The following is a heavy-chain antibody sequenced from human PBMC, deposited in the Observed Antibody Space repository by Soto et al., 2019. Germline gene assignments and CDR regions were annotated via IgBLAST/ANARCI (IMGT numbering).Heavy chain of an antibody. CDR2: IIPISGAA. CDR1: GYSFTNND. J-gene: IGHJ4*02. Sequence: ASVKVSCKASGYSFTNNDVSWVRQAPGQGLEWMGRIIPISGAANYAQKFQGRVTITADKSTSTSYMELSSLRSEDTAVYYCARDMTRTVVPYFDFWGQGTLVTVS. CDR3: ARDMTRTVVPYFDF. D-gene: IGHD1-7*01. V-gene: IGHV1-69*06.